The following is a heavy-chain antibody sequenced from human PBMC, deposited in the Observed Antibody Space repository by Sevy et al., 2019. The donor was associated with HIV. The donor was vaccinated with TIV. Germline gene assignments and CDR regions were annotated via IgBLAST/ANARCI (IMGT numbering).Heavy chain of an antibody. CDR2: ISGSGGST. V-gene: IGHV3-23*01. J-gene: IGHJ4*02. D-gene: IGHD3-10*01. CDR3: AKSSYYGSGSYFYLDY. Sequence: GGSLRLSCAASGFTFSSYAMSWVRQAPGKGLEWVSAISGSGGSTYYADSVKGRFTISRDNSKNTLYLQMNSLRAEDTAVYYCAKSSYYGSGSYFYLDYWGQGTLVTVSS. CDR1: GFTFSSYA.